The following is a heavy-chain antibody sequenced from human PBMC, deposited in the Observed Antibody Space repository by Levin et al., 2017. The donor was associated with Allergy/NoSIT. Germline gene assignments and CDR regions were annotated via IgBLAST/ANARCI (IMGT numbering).Heavy chain of an antibody. CDR2: IYHSGST. D-gene: IGHD3-3*01. CDR1: GGSISSSNW. V-gene: IGHV4-4*02. J-gene: IGHJ4*02. Sequence: SQTLSLTCAVSGGSISSSNWWSWVRQPPGKGLEWIGEIYHSGSTNYNPSLKSRVTISVDKSKNQFSLKLSSVTAADTAVYYCARGGSYYDFWSGYHPGAYFDYWGQGTLVTVSS. CDR3: ARGGSYYDFWSGYHPGAYFDY.